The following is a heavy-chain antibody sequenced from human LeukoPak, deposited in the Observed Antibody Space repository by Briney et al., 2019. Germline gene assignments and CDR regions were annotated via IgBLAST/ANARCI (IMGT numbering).Heavy chain of an antibody. CDR3: ARESRGIFGVVIIDY. V-gene: IGHV3-33*08. D-gene: IGHD3-3*01. CDR2: IRYDGRHT. J-gene: IGHJ4*02. CDR1: GFTFSSYD. Sequence: PGGSLRLSCGASGFTFSSYDMHWVRRAPGKGLEWVAGIRYDGRHTYHADSVKGRFTISRDNSKNTLYLQMNSLRAEDTAVYYCARESRGIFGVVIIDYWGQGTLVTVSS.